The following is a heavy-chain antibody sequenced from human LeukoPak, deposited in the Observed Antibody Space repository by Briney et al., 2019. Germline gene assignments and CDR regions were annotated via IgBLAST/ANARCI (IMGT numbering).Heavy chain of an antibody. Sequence: SETLSLTCTVSGGSISSYYWSWIRQPPGKGLEWIGYIYYSGSTNYNPSLKSRVTISVDTSKNQFSLKLSSVTAADTAVYYCARRGSSWFHLDYWGQGTLVTVSS. J-gene: IGHJ4*02. CDR1: GGSISSYY. CDR2: IYYSGST. V-gene: IGHV4-59*01. CDR3: ARRGSSWFHLDY. D-gene: IGHD6-13*01.